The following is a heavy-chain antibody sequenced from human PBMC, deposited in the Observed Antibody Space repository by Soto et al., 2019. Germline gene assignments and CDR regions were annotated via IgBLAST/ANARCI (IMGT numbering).Heavy chain of an antibody. D-gene: IGHD5-18*01. J-gene: IGHJ6*02. CDR2: IIPIFGTA. V-gene: IGHV1-69*13. Sequence: GASVKVSCKASGGTFSSYAISWVRQAPGQGLEWMGGIIPIFGTANYAQKFQGRVTITADESTSTAYMELSSLRSEDTAVYYCARDGSSGYSYGPGYYYYGMDVWGQGTTVTVSS. CDR1: GGTFSSYA. CDR3: ARDGSSGYSYGPGYYYYGMDV.